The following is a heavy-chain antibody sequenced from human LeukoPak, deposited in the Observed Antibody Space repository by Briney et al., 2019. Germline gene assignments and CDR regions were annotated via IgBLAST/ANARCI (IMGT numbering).Heavy chain of an antibody. Sequence: ASVKVSCEASGYTFTRYDMNWERQASGQGLEWLGWMNLHNGNTGYSERFQGRVTMTRNTSLSTAYLELSSLRTEDTAVYYCARGHQLNDYYMDVWGKGTTVTVSS. CDR1: GYTFTRYD. J-gene: IGHJ6*03. D-gene: IGHD2-2*01. CDR3: ARGHQLNDYYMDV. V-gene: IGHV1-8*01. CDR2: MNLHNGNT.